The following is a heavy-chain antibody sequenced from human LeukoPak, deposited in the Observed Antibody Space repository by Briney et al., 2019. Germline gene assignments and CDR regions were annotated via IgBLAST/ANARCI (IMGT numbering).Heavy chain of an antibody. Sequence: GRSLRLSCAASGFTFSSYAMHWVRQAPGKGLEWVAVISYDGSNKYYADSVKGRFTISRDNSKNTLYLQMNSLRAEDTAVYYCARDRVGATTGAEYFQHWGQGTLVTVSS. V-gene: IGHV3-30-3*01. D-gene: IGHD1-26*01. CDR3: ARDRVGATTGAEYFQH. CDR2: ISYDGSNK. J-gene: IGHJ1*01. CDR1: GFTFSSYA.